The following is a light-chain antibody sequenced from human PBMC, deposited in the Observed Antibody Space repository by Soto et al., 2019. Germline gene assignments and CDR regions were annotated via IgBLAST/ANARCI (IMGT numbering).Light chain of an antibody. CDR2: GAS. V-gene: IGKV3-15*01. J-gene: IGKJ4*01. Sequence: EVVMTQSPATVSVSPGEGVTLSCRASQTISNDLAWYQQKPGQAPRLLIYGASTMATGVPARFSGGGSGTQFTLTISRLQSEDFAFYYCQQNNKWPSVTFGGGTKVEIK. CDR1: QTISND. CDR3: QQNNKWPSVT.